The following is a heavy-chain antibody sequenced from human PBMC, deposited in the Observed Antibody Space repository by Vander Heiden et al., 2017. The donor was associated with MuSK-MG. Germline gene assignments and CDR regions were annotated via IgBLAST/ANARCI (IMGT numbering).Heavy chain of an antibody. CDR1: GYTLTELS. CDR3: ATDRTSRYSGSYSLNY. D-gene: IGHD1-26*01. Sequence: QVQLVQSGPEVKKPGASVKVSGKVSGYTLTELSMHWVRQAPGKGLEWMGGFDPEDGETIYAQKFQGRVTMTEDTSTDTAYMELSSLRSEDTAVYYCATDRTSRYSGSYSLNYWGQGTLVTVSS. CDR2: FDPEDGET. J-gene: IGHJ4*02. V-gene: IGHV1-24*01.